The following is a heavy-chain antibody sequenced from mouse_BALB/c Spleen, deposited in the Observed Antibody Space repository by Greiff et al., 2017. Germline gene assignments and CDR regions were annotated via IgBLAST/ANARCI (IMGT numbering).Heavy chain of an antibody. J-gene: IGHJ1*01. V-gene: IGHV5-6-5*01. D-gene: IGHD1-1*01. Sequence: EVQLVQSGGGLVKPGGSLKLSCAASGFTFSSYAMSWVRQTPEKRLEWVASISSGGSTYYPDSVKGRFTISRDNARNILYLQMSSLRSEDTAMYYCARGKYYGSSSWYFDVWGAGTTVTVSS. CDR3: ARGKYYGSSSWYFDV. CDR2: ISSGGST. CDR1: GFTFSSYA.